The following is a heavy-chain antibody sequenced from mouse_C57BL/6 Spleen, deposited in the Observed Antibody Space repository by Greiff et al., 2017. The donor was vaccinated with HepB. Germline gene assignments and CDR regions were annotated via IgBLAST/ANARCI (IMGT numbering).Heavy chain of an antibody. CDR2: INPNNSAT. CDR1: GYTFTSYC. D-gene: IGHD4-1*01. J-gene: IGHJ2*01. V-gene: IGHV1-5*01. CDR3: TRTSNRKRCDYFDY. Sequence: EVKLMESGTVLARPGASVKMSCKASGYTFTSYCMHWVKQRHGQGLEWIGVINPNNSATSYNQKFKGKATLTVVQSSSTAYMQLNSLTTEDSAVYYCTRTSNRKRCDYFDYWGQGTTLTVSS.